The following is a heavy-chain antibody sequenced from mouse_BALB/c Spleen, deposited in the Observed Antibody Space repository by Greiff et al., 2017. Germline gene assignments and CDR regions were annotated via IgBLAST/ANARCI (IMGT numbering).Heavy chain of an antibody. CDR3: ARGGNYGNYEAMDY. CDR1: GYTFTDYA. D-gene: IGHD2-1*01. V-gene: IGHV1S137*01. CDR2: ISTYYGDA. Sequence: QVQLQQSGAELVRPGVSVKISCKGSGYTFTDYAMHWVKQSHAKSLEWIGVISTYYGDASYNQKFKGKATMTVDKSSSTAYMELARLTSEDSAIYYCARGGNYGNYEAMDYWGQGTSVTVSS. J-gene: IGHJ4*01.